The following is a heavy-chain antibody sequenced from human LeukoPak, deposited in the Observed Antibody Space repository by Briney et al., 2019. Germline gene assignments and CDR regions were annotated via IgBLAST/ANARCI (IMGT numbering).Heavy chain of an antibody. CDR3: ARDGAEAGTHYYYMDV. CDR1: GDSVSSNSAA. V-gene: IGHV6-1*01. CDR2: TYYGSKWYN. Sequence: SQTLSLTCAISGDSVSSNSAAWNWIRQSPSRGLEWLGRTYYGSKWYNDNAVSVKSRITINPDTSKNQFSLQLNSVTPEDTAVYYCARDGAEAGTHYYYMDVWGKGTTVTVSS. J-gene: IGHJ6*03. D-gene: IGHD6-19*01.